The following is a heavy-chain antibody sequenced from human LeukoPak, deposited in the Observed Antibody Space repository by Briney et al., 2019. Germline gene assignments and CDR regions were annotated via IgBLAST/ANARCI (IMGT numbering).Heavy chain of an antibody. CDR3: ARGEYMYGHDIDY. CDR2: MNTDNANT. Sequence: ASVSVSCTASGYTFTRYDINGVRQAPGQGLEWMGWMNTDNANTGYAQTFQGRITSTSHNSISTFFMELSSLTYEDTAVYFCARGEYMYGHDIDYCGQGTLCTVSS. J-gene: IGHJ4*02. D-gene: IGHD2/OR15-2a*01. CDR1: GYTFTRYD. V-gene: IGHV1-8*01.